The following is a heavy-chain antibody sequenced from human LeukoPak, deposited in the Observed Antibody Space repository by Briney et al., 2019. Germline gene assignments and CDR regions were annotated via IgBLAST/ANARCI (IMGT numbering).Heavy chain of an antibody. CDR3: ARRARSGSYFD. CDR1: GDSVSSNSAA. Sequence: SQTLPLTCAISGDSVSSNSAAWNWIRQSPSRGLEWLGRTYYRSSKWYNDYAVSVKSRITINPETSTNQFSLHLNAVTPDDTAVYYCARRARSGSYFDWGQGTLVTVSS. V-gene: IGHV6-1*01. J-gene: IGHJ4*02. D-gene: IGHD3-10*01. CDR2: TYYRSSKWYN.